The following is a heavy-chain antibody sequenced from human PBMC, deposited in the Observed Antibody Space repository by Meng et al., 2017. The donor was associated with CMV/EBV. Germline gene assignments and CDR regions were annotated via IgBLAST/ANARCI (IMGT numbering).Heavy chain of an antibody. D-gene: IGHD3-3*01. CDR3: AHSRITIFGVVPYYFDY. J-gene: IGHJ4*02. Sequence: QITLKESGPTLVKPPQTFTLTCTLSGFSLSTSGVGVGWIRQPPGKALEWLALIYWDDDKRYSPSLKSRLTITKDTSKNQVVLTMTNMDPVDTATYYCAHSRITIFGVVPYYFDYWGQGTMVTDSA. CDR1: GFSLSTSGVG. V-gene: IGHV2-5*02. CDR2: IYWDDDK.